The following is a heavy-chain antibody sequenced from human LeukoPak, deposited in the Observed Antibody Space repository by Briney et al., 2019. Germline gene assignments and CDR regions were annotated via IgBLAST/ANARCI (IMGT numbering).Heavy chain of an antibody. D-gene: IGHD5-24*01. CDR2: IYYSGST. V-gene: IGHV4-39*07. Sequence: PSETLSLTCTVSGGSISSSSYYWGWIRQPPGKGLEWIGSIYYSGSTYYNPSLKSRVTISVDTSKNQFSLKLSSVTAADTAVYYCARDNGEMATEKMFDAFDIWGQGTMVTVSS. CDR3: ARDNGEMATEKMFDAFDI. CDR1: GGSISSSSYY. J-gene: IGHJ3*02.